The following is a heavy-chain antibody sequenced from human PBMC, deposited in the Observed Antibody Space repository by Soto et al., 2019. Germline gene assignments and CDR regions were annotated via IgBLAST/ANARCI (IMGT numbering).Heavy chain of an antibody. V-gene: IGHV3-23*01. J-gene: IGHJ4*02. CDR2: ISGSGGST. D-gene: IGHD2-2*01. CDR3: AKGRGYCMSTSCYVGSDY. Sequence: GGSLRLSCAASGFTFSSYAMSWVRQAPGKGLEWVSAISGSGGSTYYADSMKGRFTISRDNSKNTLYLQMNSLRAEDTAVYYCAKGRGYCMSTSCYVGSDYWGQGTLVTVSS. CDR1: GFTFSSYA.